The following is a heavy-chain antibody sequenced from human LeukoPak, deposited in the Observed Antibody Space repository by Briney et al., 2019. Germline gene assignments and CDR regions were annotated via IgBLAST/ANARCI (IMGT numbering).Heavy chain of an antibody. Sequence: GGSLTLSCAASGFTFSNFWMNWVRQAPGKGLEWVASIKHDGSEKYYADSVKGRFSISRDSAKNSLYLQMNSLRNEDTAVYYCARMFYYAFDFWGQGTLVTVSS. D-gene: IGHD3-10*01. CDR3: ARMFYYAFDF. J-gene: IGHJ4*02. CDR1: GFTFSNFW. V-gene: IGHV3-7*04. CDR2: IKHDGSEK.